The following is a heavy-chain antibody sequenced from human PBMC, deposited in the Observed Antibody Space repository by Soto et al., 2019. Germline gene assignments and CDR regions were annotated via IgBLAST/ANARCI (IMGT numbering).Heavy chain of an antibody. CDR2: IYYTGST. J-gene: IGHJ3*02. V-gene: IGHV4-31*03. CDR1: GGSISSGGHY. D-gene: IGHD6-19*01. CDR3: AGPPYSSGWYGRAAFDI. Sequence: KPSETLSLTCSVSGGSISSGGHYWNWIRQHPGKGLQWIGYIYYTGSTYYNPSLKSRVAISVDTSKNQFSLKLSSVTAADTAVYYCAGPPYSSGWYGRAAFDIWGQGTMVTVSS.